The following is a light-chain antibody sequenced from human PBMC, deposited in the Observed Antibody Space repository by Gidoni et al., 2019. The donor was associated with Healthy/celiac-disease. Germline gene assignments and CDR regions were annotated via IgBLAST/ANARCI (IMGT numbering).Light chain of an antibody. V-gene: IGKV3-15*01. Sequence: EIVMTQSPATLSVSPGDRATLACRASQSVSSNLAWYQQKPGQAPRLLIYGASTRATGIPARFSGSGSGTEFTLTISSLQSEDFAVYYCQQYNNWPRGFGGGTKLEIK. CDR2: GAS. CDR3: QQYNNWPRG. CDR1: QSVSSN. J-gene: IGKJ4*01.